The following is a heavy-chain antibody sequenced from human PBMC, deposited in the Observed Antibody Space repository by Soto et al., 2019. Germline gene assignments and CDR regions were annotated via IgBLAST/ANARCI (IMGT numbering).Heavy chain of an antibody. CDR2: TRNKANSYTT. D-gene: IGHD4-17*01. Sequence: EVQLVESGGGLVQPGGSLRLSCAASGFTFSDHYMDWVRQAPGQGLEWVGRTRNKANSYTTEYAASVKGRFTISRDDSKNSLYLQRNSLKTQDTAVDYCARGPPSRVTTGYYYGMDAWGQGTTVTVSS. CDR3: ARGPPSRVTTGYYYGMDA. V-gene: IGHV3-72*01. CDR1: GFTFSDHY. J-gene: IGHJ6*02.